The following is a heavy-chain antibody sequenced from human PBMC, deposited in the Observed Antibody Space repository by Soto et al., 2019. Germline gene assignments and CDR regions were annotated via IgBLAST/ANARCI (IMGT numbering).Heavy chain of an antibody. D-gene: IGHD3-22*01. CDR3: ARESDATNYYDSSGSGGAFDL. CDR1: GFTVSSNY. V-gene: IGHV3-53*01. CDR2: IYSGGST. Sequence: GGSLRLSCAASGFTVSSNYMSWVRQAPGKGLELVSVIYSGGSTYYADSVKGRFTISRENSKKTMYLQMHSLRAEDTAVYYCARESDATNYYDSSGSGGAFDLWGQGTLVTVSS. J-gene: IGHJ3*01.